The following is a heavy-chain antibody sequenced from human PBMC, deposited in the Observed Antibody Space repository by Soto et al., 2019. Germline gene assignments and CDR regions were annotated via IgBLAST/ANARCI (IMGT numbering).Heavy chain of an antibody. V-gene: IGHV2-5*02. CDR1: GFLLSTSGVG. CDR2: IYWDDDK. J-gene: IGHJ5*02. CDR3: AHSLIGYYYDSSGSNWFDP. Sequence: SGPTLVNPTQTLTLTCTFSGFLLSTSGVGVGWIRQPPGKALEWLALIYWDDDKRYSPSLKSRLTITKDTSKNQVVLTMTNMDPVDTATYYCAHSLIGYYYDSSGSNWFDPWGQGTLVTVSS. D-gene: IGHD3-22*01.